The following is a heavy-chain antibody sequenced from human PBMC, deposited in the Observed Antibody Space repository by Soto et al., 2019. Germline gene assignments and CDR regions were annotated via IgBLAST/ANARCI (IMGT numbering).Heavy chain of an antibody. CDR2: ISHDGINK. CDR1: GFTFSSYA. V-gene: IGHV3-30-3*01. Sequence: PGGSLRISCAASGFTFSSYAMNWVLQALGKGLEWVALISHDGINKYYADSVRGRFTISRDSSTKTLYLQMNSLRAADTAVYYCGRCTSTSCHLGSDYWGQGTLVTVSS. J-gene: IGHJ4*02. CDR3: GRCTSTSCHLGSDY. D-gene: IGHD2-2*01.